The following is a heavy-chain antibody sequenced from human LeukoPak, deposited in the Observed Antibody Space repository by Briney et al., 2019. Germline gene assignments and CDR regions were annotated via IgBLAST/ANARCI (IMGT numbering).Heavy chain of an antibody. CDR1: GGSISSYY. CDR2: IYYSGST. CDR3: ARHGGGRYSSSWYQSGNTYYYYGMDV. D-gene: IGHD6-13*01. V-gene: IGHV4-59*08. Sequence: SETLSLTCTVSGGSISSYYWSWIRQPPGKGLEWIGYIYYSGSTNYNPSLKSRVTISVDTSKNQFSLKLSSVTAADTAVYYCARHGGGRYSSSWYQSGNTYYYYGMDVWGQGTTVTVSS. J-gene: IGHJ6*02.